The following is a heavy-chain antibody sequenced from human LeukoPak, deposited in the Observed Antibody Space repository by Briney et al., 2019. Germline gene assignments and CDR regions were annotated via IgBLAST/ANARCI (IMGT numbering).Heavy chain of an antibody. Sequence: GGSLRLSCAASGFAFSSYAMHWVRQAPGKGLEWVAVISYDGSNKYYADSVKGRFTISRDNSKNTLYLQMNSLRAEDTAVYYCARDLFRYFDWLQPVDYWGQGTLVTVSS. CDR1: GFAFSSYA. CDR2: ISYDGSNK. D-gene: IGHD3-9*01. J-gene: IGHJ4*02. V-gene: IGHV3-30*04. CDR3: ARDLFRYFDWLQPVDY.